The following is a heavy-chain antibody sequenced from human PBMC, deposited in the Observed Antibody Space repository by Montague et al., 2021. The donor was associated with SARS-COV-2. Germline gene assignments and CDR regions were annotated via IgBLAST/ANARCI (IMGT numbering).Heavy chain of an antibody. J-gene: IGHJ6*02. CDR2: IYSSGST. CDR3: ARDYGDYSYYYGLGV. CDR1: GGSIRSGSYY. D-gene: IGHD4-17*01. V-gene: IGHV4-61*02. Sequence: TLSLTCTVSGGSIRSGSYYWSWIRQPAGKGLDWIGRIYSSGSTNYNPSLKSRVTMSVDTSKNQFSLKVSSVTAADTAVYYCARDYGDYSYYYGLGVWGQGTTVTVSS.